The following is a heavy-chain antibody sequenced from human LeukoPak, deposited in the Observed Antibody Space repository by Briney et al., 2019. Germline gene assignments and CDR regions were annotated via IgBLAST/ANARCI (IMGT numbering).Heavy chain of an antibody. CDR3: ARVAVAGTGRLDY. Sequence: PGGSLRLSCAASGFTFSTYVMQWVRQAPGKGLEYVSSISSNGDNTYYPNSVRGRFTISRDNSKNTLYLQMDSLRAEDMAVYYCARVAVAGTGRLDYWGQGTLVAVSS. J-gene: IGHJ4*02. V-gene: IGHV3-64*01. CDR1: GFTFSTYV. CDR2: ISSNGDNT. D-gene: IGHD6-19*01.